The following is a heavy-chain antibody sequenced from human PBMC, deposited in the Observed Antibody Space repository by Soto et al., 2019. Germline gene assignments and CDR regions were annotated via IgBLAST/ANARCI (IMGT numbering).Heavy chain of an antibody. CDR3: ASRIGYYYDSSGYYYYWADAXDI. D-gene: IGHD3-22*01. V-gene: IGHV5-51*01. CDR2: IYPGDSDT. Sequence: PGESLKISCKGSGYSFTSYWIGWVRQMPGKGLEWMGIIYPGDSDTRYSPSFQGQVTISADKSISTAYLQWSSLKASDTAMYYCASRIGYYYDSSGYYYYWADAXDIWGQGTMVTVS. J-gene: IGHJ3*02. CDR1: GYSFTSYW.